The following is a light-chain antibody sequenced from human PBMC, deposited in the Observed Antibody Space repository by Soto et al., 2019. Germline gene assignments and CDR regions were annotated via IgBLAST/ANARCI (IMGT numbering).Light chain of an antibody. V-gene: IGKV3-20*01. CDR1: QSVSSSY. CDR3: QQGST. CDR2: GAS. Sequence: EIVLTQSPGPLSLSPGERATLSCRASQSVSSSYLAWYQQKPGQAPRLLIYGASSRATGIPDRFSGSGSGTDFTLTISRLEPEDFAVYYCQQGSTFGQGTKLEIK. J-gene: IGKJ2*01.